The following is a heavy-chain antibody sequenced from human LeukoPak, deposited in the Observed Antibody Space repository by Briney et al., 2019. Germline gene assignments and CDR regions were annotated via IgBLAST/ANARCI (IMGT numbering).Heavy chain of an antibody. J-gene: IGHJ4*02. V-gene: IGHV3-74*01. CDR2: INSDGRST. CDR1: GFALSSYW. D-gene: IGHD1-1*01. CDR3: ARAKTGTTELLDY. Sequence: GGSLRLSCAASGFALSSYWMHWVRQAPGQGLVWVSRINSDGRSTSYADSVKGRFTISRDNAKNTLYLQMNSLRDEDTTVYYCARAKTGTTELLDYWGQGTPVTVPS.